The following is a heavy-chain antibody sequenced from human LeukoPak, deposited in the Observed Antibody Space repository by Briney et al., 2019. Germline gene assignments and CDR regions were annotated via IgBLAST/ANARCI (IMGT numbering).Heavy chain of an antibody. CDR1: GGTFSSYA. CDR3: ATSYPHLSGYYYPQLYYYYYGMDV. V-gene: IGHV1-69*13. Sequence: PGASVKVSCKASGGTFSSYAISWVRQAPGQGLEWMGGIIPIFGTANYAQKFQGRVTITADESTSTAYMELSSLRSEDTAVYYCATSYPHLSGYYYPQLYYYYYGMDVWGQGTTVTVSS. D-gene: IGHD3-22*01. J-gene: IGHJ6*02. CDR2: IIPIFGTA.